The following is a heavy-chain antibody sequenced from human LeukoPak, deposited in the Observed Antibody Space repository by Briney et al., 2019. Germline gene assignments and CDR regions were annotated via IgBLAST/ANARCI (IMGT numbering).Heavy chain of an antibody. Sequence: SETLSLSCTVSGGSVSSGSYYWSWIRQPPGKGLEWIGYIYYSGSTNYNPSLKSRVTTSVDTSKNQFSLKLSSVTAADTAVYFCATAEWEYVLFDSWVEGALVAVSS. V-gene: IGHV4-61*01. CDR1: GGSVSSGSYY. CDR2: IYYSGST. J-gene: IGHJ4*02. D-gene: IGHD3-16*01. CDR3: ATAEWEYVLFDS.